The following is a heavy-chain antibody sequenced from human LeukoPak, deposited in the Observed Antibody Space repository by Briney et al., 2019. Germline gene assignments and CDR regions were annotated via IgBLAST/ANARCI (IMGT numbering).Heavy chain of an antibody. J-gene: IGHJ3*02. V-gene: IGHV4-59*01. D-gene: IGHD3-22*01. CDR3: AREWAYDSSGYYQDRDAFDI. CDR1: GGSISSYY. Sequence: SETLSLTCTVSGGSISSYYWSWIRQPPGKGLEWIGYIYNTEGTTYNPSLRSRVTISADTSKNQFSLKLRSVTAADTAVYYCAREWAYDSSGYYQDRDAFDIWGQGTMVTVSS. CDR2: IYNTEGT.